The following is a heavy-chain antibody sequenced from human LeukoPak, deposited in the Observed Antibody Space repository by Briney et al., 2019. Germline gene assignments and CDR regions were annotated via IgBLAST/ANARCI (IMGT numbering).Heavy chain of an antibody. Sequence: GGSLRLSCAASGFTFSNYRMNWVRQAPGIGLEWVANIKQDGSEKYYVDSVRGRFTISRDNAKSSLYLQINSLRAEDTAVYYCARDLGGGLWPNAFDIWGQGTMVTVSS. CDR3: ARDLGGGLWPNAFDI. J-gene: IGHJ3*02. D-gene: IGHD3-16*01. CDR1: GFTFSNYR. CDR2: IKQDGSEK. V-gene: IGHV3-7*05.